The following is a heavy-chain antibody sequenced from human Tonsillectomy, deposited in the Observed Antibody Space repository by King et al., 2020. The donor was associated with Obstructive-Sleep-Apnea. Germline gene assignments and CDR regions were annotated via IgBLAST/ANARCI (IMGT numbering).Heavy chain of an antibody. V-gene: IGHV2-5*01. CDR3: AHSLTWIQLWPDYFDY. CDR1: GFSLSTSGVG. D-gene: IGHD5-18*01. CDR2: IYWNDDK. J-gene: IGHJ4*02. Sequence: TLKESGPTLVKPTQTLTLTCTFSGFSLSTSGVGVGWIRQPPGKALEWLALIYWNDDKRYSPSLKSRLTITKDTSKNQVVLTMTNMDPVDTATYYCAHSLTWIQLWPDYFDYWGQGTLVTVSS.